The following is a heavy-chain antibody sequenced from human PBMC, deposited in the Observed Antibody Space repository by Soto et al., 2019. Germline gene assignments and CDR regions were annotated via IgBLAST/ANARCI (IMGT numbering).Heavy chain of an antibody. J-gene: IGHJ4*02. V-gene: IGHV5-51*01. CDR2: IWPADSDP. CDR1: GYSFANYW. Sequence: GESLKISCKGSGYSFANYWIAWVRQMPGKGLEWMGIIWPADSDPRYSPSFQGQVTISADNSISTAFLQWSSLNASDTAVYYCARQKQQLVGLEETSQKDRGTYYFDYWGQGTLVTVSS. CDR3: ARQKQQLVGLEETSQKDRGTYYFDY. D-gene: IGHD1-1*01.